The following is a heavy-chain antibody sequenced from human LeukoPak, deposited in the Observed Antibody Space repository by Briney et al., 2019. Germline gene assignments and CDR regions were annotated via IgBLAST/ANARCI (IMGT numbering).Heavy chain of an antibody. J-gene: IGHJ4*02. CDR3: ARGPDIAVAGERPIDY. V-gene: IGHV1-69*04. CDR2: IIPILGIA. CDR1: GGTFSSYA. Sequence: GASVKVSCKASGGTFSSYAISWVRQAPGQGLEWMGRIIPILGIANYAQKFQGRVTITADKSTSTAYMELSSLRSEDTAVYYCARGPDIAVAGERPIDYWGQGTLVTVSS. D-gene: IGHD6-19*01.